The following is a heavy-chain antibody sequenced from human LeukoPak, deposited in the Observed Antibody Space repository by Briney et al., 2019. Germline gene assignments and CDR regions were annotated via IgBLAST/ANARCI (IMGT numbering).Heavy chain of an antibody. CDR1: GGSISSGSYY. CDR2: IYTSGST. Sequence: SETLSLTCTVSGGSISSGSYYWSWIRQPAGKGLEWIGRIYTSGSTNYNPSLKSRVTISVDTSKNQFSLKLSSVTAADTAVYYCAREVRGGATLLGVGESDYWGQGTLVTVSS. D-gene: IGHD3-10*01. CDR3: AREVRGGATLLGVGESDY. J-gene: IGHJ4*02. V-gene: IGHV4-61*02.